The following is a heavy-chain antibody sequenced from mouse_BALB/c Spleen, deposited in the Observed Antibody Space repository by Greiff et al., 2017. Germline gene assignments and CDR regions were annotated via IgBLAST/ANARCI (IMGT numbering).Heavy chain of an antibody. CDR3: TRSTYYGSYVEAMDY. J-gene: IGHJ4*01. CDR2: IYPGSGST. CDR1: GYTFTSYW. D-gene: IGHD2-10*01. Sequence: LQQSGSELVRPGASVKLSCKASGYTFTSYWMHWVKQRPGQGLEWIGNIYPGSGSTNYDEKFKSKATLTVDTSSSTAYMQLSSLTSEDSAVYSSTRSTYYGSYVEAMDYWGQGTSVTVAA. V-gene: IGHV1S22*01.